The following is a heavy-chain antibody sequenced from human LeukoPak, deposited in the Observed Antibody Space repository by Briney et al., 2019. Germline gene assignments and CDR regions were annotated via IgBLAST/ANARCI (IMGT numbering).Heavy chain of an antibody. Sequence: GGSLRLSCAASGFTFSTYTMNWVRQAPGKGLEWVSSISSGSSYIYYADSVKGRFTISRDNAQNSLYLQMNSLRDEDTAVYYCAREDSSGWYYLSYWGQGTLVTVSS. D-gene: IGHD6-19*01. V-gene: IGHV3-21*01. CDR3: AREDSSGWYYLSY. CDR1: GFTFSTYT. J-gene: IGHJ4*02. CDR2: ISSGSSYI.